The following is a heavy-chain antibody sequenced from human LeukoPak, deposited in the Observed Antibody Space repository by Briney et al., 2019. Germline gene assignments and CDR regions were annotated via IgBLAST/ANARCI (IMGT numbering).Heavy chain of an antibody. V-gene: IGHV3-13*05. Sequence: GGSLRLSCAASGFTFSSYDMHWVRQPTGKGLEWVSAIGAAGDPYYPGSVKGRFTISRENAKNSLYLQMNSLRAGDTAVYYCARALSSGWYVFDYWSQGTLVTISS. CDR3: ARALSSGWYVFDY. J-gene: IGHJ4*02. CDR2: IGAAGDP. CDR1: GFTFSSYD. D-gene: IGHD6-19*01.